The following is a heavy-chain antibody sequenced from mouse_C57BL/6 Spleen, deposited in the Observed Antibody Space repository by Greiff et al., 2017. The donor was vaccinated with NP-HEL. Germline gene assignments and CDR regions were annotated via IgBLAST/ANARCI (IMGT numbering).Heavy chain of an antibody. CDR1: GYAFTNYL. CDR3: ASYSSGFAY. J-gene: IGHJ3*01. CDR2: INPGSGGT. Sequence: QVQLQQSGAELVRPGTSVKVSCKASGYAFTNYLIEWVKQRPGQGLEWIGVINPGSGGTNYNEKFKGKATLTADKSSSTAYMQLSSLTSEDSAVYFCASYSSGFAYWGQGTLVTVSA. D-gene: IGHD3-2*02. V-gene: IGHV1-54*01.